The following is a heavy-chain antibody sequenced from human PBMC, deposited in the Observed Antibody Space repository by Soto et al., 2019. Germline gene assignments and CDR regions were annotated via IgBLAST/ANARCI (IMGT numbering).Heavy chain of an antibody. V-gene: IGHV3-23*01. CDR1: GFTFSSYA. J-gene: IGHJ6*02. Sequence: EVQLLESGGGLVQPGGSLRLSCAAAGFTFSSYAMSWVRQAPGKGLEWVSAISGSGGSTYYADFVKGRFTISRDNSKNTLYLQMNSLRAEDTAVYYCAKQVGLTMVRGVKYGMDVWGQGTTVTVSS. CDR2: ISGSGGST. CDR3: AKQVGLTMVRGVKYGMDV. D-gene: IGHD3-10*01.